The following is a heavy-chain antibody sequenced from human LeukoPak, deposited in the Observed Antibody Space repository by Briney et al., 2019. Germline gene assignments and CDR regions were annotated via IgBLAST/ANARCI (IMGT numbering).Heavy chain of an antibody. CDR1: GFTFSSYE. V-gene: IGHV3-48*03. D-gene: IGHD5-18*01. CDR3: ARVGLIQLWLREGYYFDY. CDR2: ISSSGSTI. J-gene: IGHJ4*02. Sequence: GGSLRLSCAASGFTFSSYEMNWVRQAPGKGLEWVSYISSSGSTIYYADSVKGRFTISRDNAKNSLYLQMNSLRAEDTAVYYCARVGLIQLWLREGYYFDYWGQGTLVTDSS.